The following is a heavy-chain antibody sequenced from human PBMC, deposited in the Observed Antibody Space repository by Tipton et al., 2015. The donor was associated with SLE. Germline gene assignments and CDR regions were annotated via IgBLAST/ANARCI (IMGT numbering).Heavy chain of an antibody. CDR2: IYYSGST. CDR3: ARDGTVTGDGMDV. J-gene: IGHJ6*02. CDR1: GGSISSHY. Sequence: TLSLTCTVSGGSISSHYWSWIRQPPGKGLEWIGCIYYSGSTNYNPSLKSRGTISVDTSKNQFSLKLSSVTAADTAVYYCARDGTVTGDGMDVWGQGTTVTVSS. V-gene: IGHV4-59*11. D-gene: IGHD4-17*01.